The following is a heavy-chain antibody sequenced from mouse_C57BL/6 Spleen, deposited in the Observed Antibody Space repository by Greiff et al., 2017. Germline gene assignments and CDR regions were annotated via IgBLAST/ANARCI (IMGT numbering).Heavy chain of an antibody. J-gene: IGHJ1*03. CDR3: ARGGTVRGYWYFDV. CDR1: GYSITSGYY. CDR2: ISYDGSN. Sequence: EVKLMESGPGLVKPSQSLSLTCSVTGYSITSGYYWNWIRQFPGNKLEWMGYISYDGSNNYNPSLINRISITRDTSKNQFFLKLNSVTTEDTATYYCARGGTVRGYWYFDVWGTGTTVTVSS. D-gene: IGHD3-3*01. V-gene: IGHV3-6*01.